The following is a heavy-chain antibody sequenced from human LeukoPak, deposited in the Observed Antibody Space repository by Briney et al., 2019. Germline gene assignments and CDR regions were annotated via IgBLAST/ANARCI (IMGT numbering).Heavy chain of an antibody. CDR2: ISAYNGNT. Sequence: GASVKVSCKTSGYTFTNYGISWVRQAPGLGLEWMGWISAYNGNTNYAQKVPGRVTMTTDTSTSTAYMELRSLRFDDTAVYYCARDQSVRLLQTSSTYFKHVFAIWGQGSMVTVSS. D-gene: IGHD6-13*01. CDR3: ARDQSVRLLQTSSTYFKHVFAI. J-gene: IGHJ3*02. CDR1: GYTFTNYG. V-gene: IGHV1-18*01.